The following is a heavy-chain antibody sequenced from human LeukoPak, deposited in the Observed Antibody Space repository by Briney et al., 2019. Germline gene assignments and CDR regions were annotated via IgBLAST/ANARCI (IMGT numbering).Heavy chain of an antibody. J-gene: IGHJ4*02. Sequence: GGSLRLSCAASGFTFRSYSMNWVRQAPGKGLEWVSYISSSSSTIYYADSVKGRFTISRDNAKNSLYLQMNSLRAEDTAVYYCATPRSGWYGGLDYWGQGTLVTVSS. D-gene: IGHD6-19*01. CDR2: ISSSSSTI. CDR1: GFTFRSYS. V-gene: IGHV3-48*01. CDR3: ATPRSGWYGGLDY.